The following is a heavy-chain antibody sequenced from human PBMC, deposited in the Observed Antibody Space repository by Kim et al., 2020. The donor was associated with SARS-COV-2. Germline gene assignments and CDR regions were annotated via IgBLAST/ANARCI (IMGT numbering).Heavy chain of an antibody. Sequence: GGSLRLSCAASGFTFSSYEMNWVRQAPGKGLEWVSYISSSGSTIYYADSVKGRFTISRDNAKNSLYLQMNSLRAEDTAVYYCARDGPLITYYDFWSGYSLPHRRANYFDYWGQGTLVTVSS. CDR2: ISSSGSTI. CDR1: GFTFSSYE. D-gene: IGHD3-3*01. J-gene: IGHJ4*02. V-gene: IGHV3-48*03. CDR3: ARDGPLITYYDFWSGYSLPHRRANYFDY.